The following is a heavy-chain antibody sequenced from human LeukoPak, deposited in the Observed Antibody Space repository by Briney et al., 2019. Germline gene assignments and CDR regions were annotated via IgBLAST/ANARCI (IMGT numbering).Heavy chain of an antibody. Sequence: TGGSLRLSYAASGFTFSSYDMHWVRQATGKGLEWVSGIGIAGDTYYPGSAKGRFTISRENAKNSLYLQMNSLRAGDTAVYYCARGLVATTNYFDYWGQGTLVTVSS. D-gene: IGHD5-12*01. CDR2: IGIAGDT. J-gene: IGHJ4*02. CDR1: GFTFSSYD. CDR3: ARGLVATTNYFDY. V-gene: IGHV3-13*01.